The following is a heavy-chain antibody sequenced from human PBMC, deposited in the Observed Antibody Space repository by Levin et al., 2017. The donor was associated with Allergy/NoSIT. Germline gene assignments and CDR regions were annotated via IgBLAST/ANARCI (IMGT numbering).Heavy chain of an antibody. CDR3: ARRAWGPAGADPYYFDY. Sequence: GGSLRLSCKASGYSFTNNWIGWVRQMPGKGLEWMGIIYPDDSDARYSPSFQGRVTFSADKSLRTAYLQWTNLKASDTAMFFCARRAWGPAGADPYYFDYWGQGTLVTVSS. CDR1: GYSFTNNW. J-gene: IGHJ4*02. D-gene: IGHD1-26*01. V-gene: IGHV5-51*01. CDR2: IYPDDSDA.